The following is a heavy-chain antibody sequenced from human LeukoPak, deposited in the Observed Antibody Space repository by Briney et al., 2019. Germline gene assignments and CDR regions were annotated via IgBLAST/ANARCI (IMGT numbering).Heavy chain of an antibody. CDR1: GYTFTDYY. J-gene: IGHJ4*02. CDR3: AREGPIVGATHLVDY. CDR2: INPNSGGT. D-gene: IGHD1-26*01. V-gene: IGHV1-2*02. Sequence: GASVKVSGKASGYTFTDYYVHWVRQAPGQGLEWMGWINPNSGGTNYAQKFQGRVTMTRDTSISTAYMELSRLRSDDTAVYYCAREGPIVGATHLVDYWGQGTLVTVSS.